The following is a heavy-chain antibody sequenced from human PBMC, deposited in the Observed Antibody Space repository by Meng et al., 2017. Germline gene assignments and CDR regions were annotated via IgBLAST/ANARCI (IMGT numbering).Heavy chain of an antibody. Sequence: QVPLQGPGPGLGKPSGTLSLTCAVSGGSISSSNWWSWVRQPPGKGLEWIGEIYHSGSTNYNPSLKSRVTISVDKSKNQFSLKLSSVTAADTAVYYCARVVAATTLFLDYWGQGTLVTVSS. CDR3: ARVVAATTLFLDY. CDR2: IYHSGST. V-gene: IGHV4-4*02. J-gene: IGHJ4*02. CDR1: GGSISSSNW. D-gene: IGHD2-15*01.